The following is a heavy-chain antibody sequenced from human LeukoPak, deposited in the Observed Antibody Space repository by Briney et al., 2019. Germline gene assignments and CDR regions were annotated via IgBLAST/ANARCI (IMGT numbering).Heavy chain of an antibody. D-gene: IGHD3-22*01. CDR1: GFTFSSYG. CDR2: IWYDGSNK. V-gene: IGHV3-33*01. J-gene: IGHJ3*02. Sequence: GGSLRLSCAASGFTFSSYGMHWVRQAPGKGLEWVAVIWYDGSNKYYVDSVQGRFTISRDNSKNTLYLQMSSLRAEDTAVYYCARGDYYDSSGYYSPDAFDIWGKGTTVTVSS. CDR3: ARGDYYDSSGYYSPDAFDI.